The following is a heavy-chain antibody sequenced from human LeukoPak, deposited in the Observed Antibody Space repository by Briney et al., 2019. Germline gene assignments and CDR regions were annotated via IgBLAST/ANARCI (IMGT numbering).Heavy chain of an antibody. CDR3: ARPSRGCSSTSCYSRRGRGWFDP. D-gene: IGHD2-2*01. J-gene: IGHJ5*02. V-gene: IGHV1-18*01. Sequence: ASVKVSCKASGYTFTSYGISWVRQAPGQGLEWMGWISAYNGNTNYAQKFQGRVTMTRNTSISTAYMELSSLRSEDTAVYYCARPSRGCSSTSCYSRRGRGWFDPWGQGTLVTVSS. CDR2: ISAYNGNT. CDR1: GYTFTSYG.